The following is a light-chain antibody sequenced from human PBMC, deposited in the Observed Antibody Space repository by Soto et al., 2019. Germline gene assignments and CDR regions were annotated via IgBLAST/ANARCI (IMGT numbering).Light chain of an antibody. J-gene: IGLJ1*01. CDR3: SSYTTAYFYV. V-gene: IGLV2-14*01. CDR2: EVS. CDR1: SSDVGGYNY. Sequence: ALAQPASVSGSPGQSITISCTGTSSDVGGYNYVSWYQQHPGKAPKLMIYEVSNRPSGVSHRFSGSKSDYTASLTISGLQAEDEGDYYCSSYTTAYFYVFGTGTKSPS.